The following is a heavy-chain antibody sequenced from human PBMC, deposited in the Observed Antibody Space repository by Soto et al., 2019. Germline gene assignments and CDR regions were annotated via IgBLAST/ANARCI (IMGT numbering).Heavy chain of an antibody. CDR1: GGSFSGYY. Sequence: SETLSLTCAVYGGSFSGYYWSWIRQPPGKGLEWIGEINHSGSTNYNPSLKSRVTISVDTSKNQFSLKLSSVTAADTAVYYCARFIAVAKNTFDYWGQGNLVTVS. J-gene: IGHJ4*02. CDR2: INHSGST. CDR3: ARFIAVAKNTFDY. V-gene: IGHV4-34*01. D-gene: IGHD6-19*01.